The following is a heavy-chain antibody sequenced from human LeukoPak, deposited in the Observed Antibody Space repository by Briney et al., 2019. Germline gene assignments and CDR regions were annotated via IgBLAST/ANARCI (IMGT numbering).Heavy chain of an antibody. CDR2: ISSSVSYT. J-gene: IGHJ4*02. CDR1: GFTFSDYY. V-gene: IGHV3-11*06. D-gene: IGHD3-22*01. Sequence: GGSLRLSCAASGFTFSDYYMSWIRQAPGKGLEWVSYISSSVSYTNYADSVKGRLTISRDNAKNSLYLQMNSLRAEDTAVYYCARDLDSSGYGDYWGQGTLVTVSS. CDR3: ARDLDSSGYGDY.